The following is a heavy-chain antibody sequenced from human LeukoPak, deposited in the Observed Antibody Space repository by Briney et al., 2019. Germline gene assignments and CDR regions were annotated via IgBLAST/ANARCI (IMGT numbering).Heavy chain of an antibody. CDR1: GGSFSGYY. V-gene: IGHV4-34*01. J-gene: IGHJ6*02. CDR2: INHSGST. CDR3: VRGLDDILTGSYYYYYGMDV. Sequence: SETLSLTCAVYGGSFSGYYWSWIRQPPGKGLEWIGEINHSGSTNYNPSLKSRVTISVDTSKNQFSLKLSSVTAADTAVYYCVRGLDDILTGSYYYYYGMDVWGQGTTVTVSS. D-gene: IGHD3-9*01.